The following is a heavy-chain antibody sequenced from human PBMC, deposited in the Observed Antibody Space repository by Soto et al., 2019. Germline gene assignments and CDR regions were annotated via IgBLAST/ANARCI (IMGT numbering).Heavy chain of an antibody. CDR3: AKEGRAWDDAFDI. J-gene: IGHJ3*02. Sequence: PVGSLRLSCAASGFTFSSYAMSWVRQAPGKGLEWVSVISGSGSSTHYADSVKGRFTISRDNSMNTLYLQMNSLRAEDTAVYYCAKEGRAWDDAFDIWGQGTMVTVSS. CDR2: ISGSGSST. CDR1: GFTFSSYA. V-gene: IGHV3-23*01. D-gene: IGHD1-26*01.